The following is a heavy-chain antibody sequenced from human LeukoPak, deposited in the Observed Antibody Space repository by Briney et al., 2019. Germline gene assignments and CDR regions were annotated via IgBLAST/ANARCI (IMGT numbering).Heavy chain of an antibody. V-gene: IGHV3-73*01. J-gene: IGHJ4*02. CDR1: GFTFSDST. CDR2: IRSKANSYAT. D-gene: IGHD2-15*01. Sequence: PGGSLRLSCAASGFTFSDSTMHWVRQASGKGLEWVGRIRSKANSYATAYAASVKGRFTLSRDDSKNTAYLQMNSLKAEDTALYYCTTGPLCGGGSCYSWGQGTLVTVSS. CDR3: TTGPLCGGGSCYS.